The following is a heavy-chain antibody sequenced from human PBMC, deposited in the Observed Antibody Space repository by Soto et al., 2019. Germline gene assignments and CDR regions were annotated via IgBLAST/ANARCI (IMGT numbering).Heavy chain of an antibody. CDR2: IRSKANSYAT. CDR3: ATASTNYYYYYGMDA. Sequence: GGSLRLSCAASGFTFSGSAMHWVRQASGKGLEWVGRIRSKANSYATAYAASVKGRFTISRDDSKNTAYLQMNSLKTEDTAMYYCATASTNYYYYYGMDAWGQGTTVTVSS. V-gene: IGHV3-73*01. J-gene: IGHJ6*02. CDR1: GFTFSGSA. D-gene: IGHD2-21*02.